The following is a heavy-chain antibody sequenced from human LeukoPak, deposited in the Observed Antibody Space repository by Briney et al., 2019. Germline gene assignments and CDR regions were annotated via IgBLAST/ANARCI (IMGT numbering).Heavy chain of an antibody. J-gene: IGHJ5*02. V-gene: IGHV4-39*06. CDR2: IYYSGST. D-gene: IGHD3-16*02. CDR1: GGSISSSNYY. Sequence: SETLSLTCTVSGGSISSSNYYWGWIRQPPGKGLEWIGNIYYSGSTYYNPSLESRVTMSLDTSKNQFPLKLSSVTAADTAVYYCARDENGYVWGSFRAWGQGTLVTVSS. CDR3: ARDENGYVWGSFRA.